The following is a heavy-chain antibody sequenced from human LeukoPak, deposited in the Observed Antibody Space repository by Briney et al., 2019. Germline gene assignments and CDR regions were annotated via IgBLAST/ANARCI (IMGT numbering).Heavy chain of an antibody. D-gene: IGHD5-24*01. CDR3: AKVEMATQFDY. V-gene: IGHV3-9*01. CDR1: GFTFDDYA. Sequence: GGSLRLSCAASGFTFDDYAMHWVRQAPGKGLEWVSGISWNSGSIGYADSVKGRFTISRDNAKNSLYLQMNSLRAEDTALYYCAKVEMATQFDYWGQGTLVTVSS. CDR2: ISWNSGSI. J-gene: IGHJ4*02.